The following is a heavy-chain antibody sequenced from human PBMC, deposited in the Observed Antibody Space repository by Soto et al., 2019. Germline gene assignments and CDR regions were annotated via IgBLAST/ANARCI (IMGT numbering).Heavy chain of an antibody. CDR2: ISGSGGST. Sequence: GGSLRLSCAASGFTFSSYAMSWVRQAPGKGLEWVSAISGSGGSTYYADSVKGRFTISRDNSKNTLYLQMNSLRVEDTAVYYCAKVRTPAARGRAYYDILTALNYFDYWGQGTLVTVSS. D-gene: IGHD3-9*01. CDR3: AKVRTPAARGRAYYDILTALNYFDY. J-gene: IGHJ4*02. CDR1: GFTFSSYA. V-gene: IGHV3-23*01.